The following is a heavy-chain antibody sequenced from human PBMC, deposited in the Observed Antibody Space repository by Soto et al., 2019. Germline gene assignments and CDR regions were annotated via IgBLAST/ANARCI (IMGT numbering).Heavy chain of an antibody. D-gene: IGHD3-3*01. CDR3: AKARAQYYDFWSGYPVDY. V-gene: IGHV3-30*18. CDR2: ISYDGSNK. Sequence: SLRLSCAAFGFTFSSYGMHWVRQAPGKGLEWVAVISYDGSNKYYADSVKGRFTISRDNSKNTLYLQMNSLRAEDTAVYYCAKARAQYYDFWSGYPVDYWGQGTLVTVSS. CDR1: GFTFSSYG. J-gene: IGHJ4*02.